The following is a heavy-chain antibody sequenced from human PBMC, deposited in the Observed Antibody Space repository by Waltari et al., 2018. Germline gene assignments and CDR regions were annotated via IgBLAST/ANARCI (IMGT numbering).Heavy chain of an antibody. CDR3: ARFWSGSDVDS. J-gene: IGHJ4*02. CDR2: ISSSSNYI. CDR1: RFTFRDYT. V-gene: IGHV3-21*01. Sequence: EVQLVESGGGLVKPGGSLRLSCAASRFTFRDYTMNWVRQAPGKGLEWVSSISSSSNYIYYADSVRGRFTISRDNAKNSLFLQMSSLRAEDTAVYYCARFWSGSDVDSWGQGTLVTVSS. D-gene: IGHD3-3*01.